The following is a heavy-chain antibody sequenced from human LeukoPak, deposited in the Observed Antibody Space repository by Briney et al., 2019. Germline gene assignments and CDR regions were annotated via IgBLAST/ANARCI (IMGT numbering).Heavy chain of an antibody. CDR1: GFTFSSYG. V-gene: IGHV3-30*02. D-gene: IGHD3-22*01. CDR2: IRYDGSNK. Sequence: GGSLRLSCAASGFTFSSYGMHWVRQAPGKGLEWVAFIRYDGSNKYYADSVKGRFTISRDNAKNSLYLQMNSLRAEDTAVYYCARRDCDSIKCRGSNWFDPWGQGILVSVSS. CDR3: ARRDCDSIKCRGSNWFDP. J-gene: IGHJ5*02.